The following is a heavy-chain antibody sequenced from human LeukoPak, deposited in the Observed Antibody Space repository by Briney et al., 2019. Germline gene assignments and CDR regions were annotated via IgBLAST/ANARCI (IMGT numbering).Heavy chain of an antibody. Sequence: SETLSLTCTVSGGSISSYYWSWIRQPAGMGLEWLGRIYTSGSTNYNPSFKSRITISMDTSKNQFSLRLSSVTAADTAVYYCARDRGSSSWSRGDAFDIWGQGTMVTVSS. J-gene: IGHJ3*02. CDR3: ARDRGSSSWSRGDAFDI. V-gene: IGHV4-4*07. CDR2: IYTSGST. CDR1: GGSISSYY. D-gene: IGHD6-13*01.